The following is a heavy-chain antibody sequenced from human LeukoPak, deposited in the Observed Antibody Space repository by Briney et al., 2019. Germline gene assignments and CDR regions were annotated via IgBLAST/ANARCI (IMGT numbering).Heavy chain of an antibody. CDR1: GYTFTSYG. J-gene: IGHJ4*02. V-gene: IGHV1-18*01. CDR2: ISAYNGNT. Sequence: ASVKASCKASGYTFTSYGISWVRQAPGQGLEWMGWISAYNGNTNYAQKLQGRVTMTTDTSTSTAYMELRSLRSDDTAVYYCARGYIPMVRGVITLDYWGQGTLVTVSS. CDR3: ARGYIPMVRGVITLDY. D-gene: IGHD3-10*01.